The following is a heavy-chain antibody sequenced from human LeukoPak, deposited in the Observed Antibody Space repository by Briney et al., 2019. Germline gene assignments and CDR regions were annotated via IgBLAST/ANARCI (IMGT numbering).Heavy chain of an antibody. D-gene: IGHD3-22*01. CDR2: IHYSGFT. V-gene: IGHV4-59*08. Sequence: SETLSLTCTVSGGSIRSYHWSWIRQPPGKGLEWIGYIHYSGFTNYNPSLKSRVTISVDTSKNQLSLKLNSVTAADTPVYYCSRREDSGTSGYYGLWGQGTLVTVSS. CDR3: SRREDSGTSGYYGL. CDR1: GGSIRSYH. J-gene: IGHJ4*02.